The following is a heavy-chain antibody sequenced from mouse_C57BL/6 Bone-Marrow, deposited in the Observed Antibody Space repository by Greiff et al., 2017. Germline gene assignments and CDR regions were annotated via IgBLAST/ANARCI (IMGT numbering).Heavy chain of an antibody. J-gene: IGHJ2*01. CDR2: INPGSGGT. Sequence: VQLQQSGAELVRPGTSVKVSCKASGYAFTNYLIEWVKQRPGQGLEWIGVINPGSGGTNYNEKFKGKATLTADKSSSTAYMQLSSLTSEDSAVYFCARSFITTVVATFDCWGQGTTLTVSS. CDR3: ARSFITTVVATFDC. D-gene: IGHD1-1*01. V-gene: IGHV1-54*01. CDR1: GYAFTNYL.